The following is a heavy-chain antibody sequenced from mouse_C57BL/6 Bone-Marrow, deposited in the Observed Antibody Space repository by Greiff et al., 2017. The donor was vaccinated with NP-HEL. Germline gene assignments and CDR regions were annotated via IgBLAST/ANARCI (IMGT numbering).Heavy chain of an antibody. CDR2: ISSGGDYI. CDR1: GFTFSSYA. D-gene: IGHD2-3*01. V-gene: IGHV5-9-1*02. J-gene: IGHJ4*01. Sequence: EVMLVESGEGLVKPGGSLKLSCAASGFTFSSYAMSWVRQTPEKRLEWVAYISSGGDYIYYADTVKGRFTISRDNARNTLYLQMSSLKSEDTAMYYCTRGRYDGYYVRYAMDYWGQGTSVTVSS. CDR3: TRGRYDGYYVRYAMDY.